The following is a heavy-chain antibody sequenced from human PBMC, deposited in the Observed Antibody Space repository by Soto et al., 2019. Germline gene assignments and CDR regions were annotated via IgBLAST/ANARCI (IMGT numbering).Heavy chain of an antibody. CDR3: ARGIVGVTTDYYYYMDV. J-gene: IGHJ6*03. D-gene: IGHD2-21*02. CDR1: GFTFSSYA. V-gene: IGHV3-64*01. Sequence: GGSLRLSCAASGFTFSSYAMHWVRQAPGKGLEYVSAISSNGGSTYYANSVKGRFTISRDNSKNTLYLQMGSLRAEDMAVYYCARGIVGVTTDYYYYMDVWGKGTTVTVSS. CDR2: ISSNGGST.